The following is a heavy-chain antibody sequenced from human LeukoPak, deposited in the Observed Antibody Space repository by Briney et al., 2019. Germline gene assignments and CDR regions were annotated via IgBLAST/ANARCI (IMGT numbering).Heavy chain of an antibody. V-gene: IGHV4-38-2*02. D-gene: IGHD1-7*01. Sequence: PSETLSLTCTVSGYSISSGYYWGWIRQPPGKGLEWIGSIYHSGSTYYNPSLKSRVTISVDTSKNQFSLKLSSVTAADTAVYYCAREGDITGTLGAFDIWGQGTMVTVSS. J-gene: IGHJ3*02. CDR2: IYHSGST. CDR1: GYSISSGYY. CDR3: AREGDITGTLGAFDI.